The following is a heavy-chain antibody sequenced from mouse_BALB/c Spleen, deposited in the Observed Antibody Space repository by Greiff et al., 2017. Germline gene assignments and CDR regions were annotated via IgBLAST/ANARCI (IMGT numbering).Heavy chain of an antibody. CDR3: AREYYYGSSFWYFDV. J-gene: IGHJ1*01. CDR2: ISSGGST. Sequence: EVKLVESGGGLVKPGGSLKLSCAASGFTFSSYAMSWVRQTPEKRLEWVASISSGGSTYYPDSVKGRFTISRDNARNILYLQMSSLRSEDTAMYYCAREYYYGSSFWYFDVWGAGTTVTVSS. D-gene: IGHD1-1*01. V-gene: IGHV5-6-5*01. CDR1: GFTFSSYA.